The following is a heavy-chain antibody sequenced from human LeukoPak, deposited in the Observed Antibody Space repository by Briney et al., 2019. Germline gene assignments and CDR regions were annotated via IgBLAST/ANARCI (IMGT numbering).Heavy chain of an antibody. CDR1: GGSISSYS. J-gene: IGHJ5*02. V-gene: IGHV4-59*01. D-gene: IGHD3-10*01. Sequence: SETLSLTCSVSGGSISSYSWSWIRQPPGKGLEWIGYINYSGSTNYNPSLKSRVTISVDTSKNQFSVKLSSVTAADTAVYYCARDSGTTGEVKFDPWGQGTLVTVSS. CDR3: ARDSGTTGEVKFDP. CDR2: INYSGST.